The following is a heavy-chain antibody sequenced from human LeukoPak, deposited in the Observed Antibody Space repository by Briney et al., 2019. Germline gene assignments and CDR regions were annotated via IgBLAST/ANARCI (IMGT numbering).Heavy chain of an antibody. CDR2: IYYSGST. CDR1: GGSISSYY. V-gene: IGHV4-59*01. Sequence: SETLSLTCTVSGGSISSYYWSWIRQPPGRGLEWIGYIYYSGSTNYNPSLKSRVTISVDTSKNQFSLKLSSVTAADTAVYYCARTWFGEPRVDYWGQGTLVTVSS. J-gene: IGHJ4*02. CDR3: ARTWFGEPRVDY. D-gene: IGHD3-10*01.